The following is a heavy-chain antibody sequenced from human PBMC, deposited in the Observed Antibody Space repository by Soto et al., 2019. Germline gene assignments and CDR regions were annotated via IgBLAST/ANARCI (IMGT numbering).Heavy chain of an antibody. V-gene: IGHV3-66*01. D-gene: IGHD3-22*01. CDR2: IYSGGST. CDR1: GFTVSSNY. CDR3: ASPRFLYYYDSSGYYPNGMDV. Sequence: PGGSLRLSCAASGFTVSSNYMSWVRQAPGKGLEWASVIYSGGSTYYADSVKGRFTISRDNSKNTLYLQMNSLRAEDTAVYYCASPRFLYYYDSSGYYPNGMDVWGQGTTVTVSS. J-gene: IGHJ6*02.